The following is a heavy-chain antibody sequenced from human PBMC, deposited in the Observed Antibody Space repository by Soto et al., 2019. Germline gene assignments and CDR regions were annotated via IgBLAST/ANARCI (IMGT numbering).Heavy chain of an antibody. CDR1: GYTFTSYG. CDR2: ISAYNGNT. D-gene: IGHD3-16*01. CDR3: ARERIMGPFDP. V-gene: IGHV1-18*01. J-gene: IGHJ5*02. Sequence: ASVKVACQGSGYTFTSYGISWVRQAPGQGLEWMGWISAYNGNTNYAQKLQGRVTMTTDTSTSTAYLELRSLRSDDTAVYYCARERIMGPFDPWGQGTLVTVSS.